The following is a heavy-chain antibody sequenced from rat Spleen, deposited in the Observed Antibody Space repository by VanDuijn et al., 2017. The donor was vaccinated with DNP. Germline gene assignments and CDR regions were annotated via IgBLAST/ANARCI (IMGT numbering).Heavy chain of an antibody. J-gene: IGHJ2*01. D-gene: IGHD1-1*01. CDR2: IIYDGNRT. CDR3: ARHMITTVPLDY. Sequence: EVQLVESGGGLVQPGRSLKLSCAASGFTFSDYNMAWVRQAPKKGLEWVATIIYDGNRTYYRDSVKGRFTISRDNAKSTLYLQMDSLRAEETATYYCARHMITTVPLDYWGQGVMVTVSS. V-gene: IGHV5S10*01. CDR1: GFTFSDYN.